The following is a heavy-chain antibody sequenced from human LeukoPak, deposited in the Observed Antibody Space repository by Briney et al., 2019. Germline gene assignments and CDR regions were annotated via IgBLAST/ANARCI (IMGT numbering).Heavy chain of an antibody. V-gene: IGHV3-20*01. D-gene: IGHD4-17*01. CDR3: ARDSTRGLDY. J-gene: IGHJ4*02. CDR2: INWNGGST. CDR1: GFTFDDYA. Sequence: GGSLRLSCAASGFTFDDYAMSWVRQAPGKGLEWVSFINWNGGSTSYGDSVKGRFTISRDNAKNSLYLQMDSPRADDTAFYHCARDSTRGLDYWGQGTLVTVSS.